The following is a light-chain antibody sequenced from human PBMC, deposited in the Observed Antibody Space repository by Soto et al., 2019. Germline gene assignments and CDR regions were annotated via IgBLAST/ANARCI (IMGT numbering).Light chain of an antibody. CDR2: GAS. V-gene: IGKV3-20*01. CDR1: QSVSSSY. J-gene: IGKJ4*01. Sequence: EIVLTQSPGTLSLSPGERATLSCRASQSVSSSYLAWYQQKPGQAPRLLIYGASSRATGIPDRFSGSGSGTDVTLTISRLAPEDFAVYYCQQYGSSPPLTFGGGTKVEIK. CDR3: QQYGSSPPLT.